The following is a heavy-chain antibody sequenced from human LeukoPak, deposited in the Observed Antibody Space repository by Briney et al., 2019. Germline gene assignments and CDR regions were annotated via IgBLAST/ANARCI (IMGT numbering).Heavy chain of an antibody. J-gene: IGHJ4*02. CDR1: GYNFTNYA. Sequence: ASVKVSCTASGYNFTNYAITWVRQAPGQGLEWMGWINTYNDNTDSAQKFQGKVTMTTDTSMRTAFMEVRSLTSDDTAVYYCARVTYDTSGYFRGFDYWGQGTRVTVSS. CDR3: ARVTYDTSGYFRGFDY. V-gene: IGHV1-18*04. CDR2: INTYNDNT. D-gene: IGHD3-22*01.